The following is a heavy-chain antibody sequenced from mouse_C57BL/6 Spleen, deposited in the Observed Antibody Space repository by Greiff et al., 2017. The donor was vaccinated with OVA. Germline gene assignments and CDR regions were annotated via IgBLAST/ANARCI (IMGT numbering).Heavy chain of an antibody. CDR2: INPNNGGT. V-gene: IGHV1-22*01. CDR3: ERNYGSSPLYAMDY. D-gene: IGHD1-1*01. CDR1: GYTFTDYN. Sequence: VQLQQSGPELVKPGASVKMSCKASGYTFTDYNMHWVKQSHGKSLEWIGYINPNNGGTSYNQKFKGKATLTVNKSSSTAYMELRSLTSEDSAVYYCERNYGSSPLYAMDYWGQGTSVTVSS. J-gene: IGHJ4*01.